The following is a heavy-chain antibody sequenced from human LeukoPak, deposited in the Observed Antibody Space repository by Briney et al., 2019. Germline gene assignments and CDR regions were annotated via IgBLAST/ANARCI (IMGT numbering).Heavy chain of an antibody. CDR3: GGPTSNPPPRSGFPMPANPPKTHSPLPKPSVPAADPVAYYCGRLRKGRYFDYFFDY. J-gene: IGHJ4*02. CDR1: GGSVSSTTYY. V-gene: IGHV4-39*01. Sequence: SETLSLTCTVSGGSVSSTTYYWGWIRQPPGGGLEWIANVYYTGSTYCNPSLKSRVTMSVDTSKNQFSLTMTSVTAADTAVYYSGGPTSNPPPRSGFPMPANPPKTHSPLPKPSVPAADPVAYYCGRLRKGRYFDYFFDYGGQGPL. CDR2: VYYTGST. D-gene: IGHD3-22*01.